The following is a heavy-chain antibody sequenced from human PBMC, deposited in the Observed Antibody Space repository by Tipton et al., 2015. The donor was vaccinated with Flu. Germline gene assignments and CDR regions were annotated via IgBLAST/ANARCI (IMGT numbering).Heavy chain of an antibody. D-gene: IGHD6-19*01. CDR3: ARLMVAGTDYYYGMDV. Sequence: GLVKPSETLSLTCAVYGGSFSGYYWSWIRQPPGKGLEWIGYIYYSGSTNYNPSLKSRVTISVDTSKNQFSLKLSSVTAADTAVYYCARLMVAGTDYYYGMDVWGQGTTVTVSS. CDR1: GGSFSGYY. J-gene: IGHJ6*02. V-gene: IGHV4-59*08. CDR2: IYYSGST.